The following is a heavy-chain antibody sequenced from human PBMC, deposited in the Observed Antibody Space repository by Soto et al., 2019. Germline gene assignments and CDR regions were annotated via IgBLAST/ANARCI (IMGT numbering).Heavy chain of an antibody. Sequence: EVQLVQSGAEVKKPGESLRISCKGSGYSFTSYWINWVRQMPGKGLEWMGRIDPSDSYTNYSPSFQGHVTISVDKSINTAYLQWSSLKASDTAMYYCARRRAPGDWYYYAMDVWGQGTTVTVSS. D-gene: IGHD3-16*01. J-gene: IGHJ6*02. CDR2: IDPSDSYT. CDR1: GYSFTSYW. V-gene: IGHV5-10-1*03. CDR3: ARRRAPGDWYYYAMDV.